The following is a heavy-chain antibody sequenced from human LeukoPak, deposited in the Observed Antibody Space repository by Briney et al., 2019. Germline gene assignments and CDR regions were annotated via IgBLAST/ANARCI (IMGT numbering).Heavy chain of an antibody. Sequence: SETLSLTCAVSGGSINSHYWGWIRQPPGKGLQWIEDSYYTGKNNYNPSLKSRVTISLDTSKDHLSLKLTSVLAADTAIYYCVRRDTGWNYFDYWGQGILVTVSS. CDR2: SYYTGKN. CDR1: GGSINSHY. D-gene: IGHD6-19*01. J-gene: IGHJ4*02. V-gene: IGHV4-59*08. CDR3: VRRDTGWNYFDY.